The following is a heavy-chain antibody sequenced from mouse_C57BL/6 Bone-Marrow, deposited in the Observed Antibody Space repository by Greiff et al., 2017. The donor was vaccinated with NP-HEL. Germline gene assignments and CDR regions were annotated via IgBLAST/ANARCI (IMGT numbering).Heavy chain of an antibody. CDR3: SIYYYGSSYEGWYFDV. Sequence: QVQLQQPGAELVRPGSSVKLSCKASGYTFTSYWMHWVKQRPIQGLEWIGNIDPSDSETHYNQKFKDKATLTVDKSSSTAYMQLSSLTSEDSAVYYCSIYYYGSSYEGWYFDVWGTGTTVTVSS. CDR2: IDPSDSET. D-gene: IGHD1-1*01. J-gene: IGHJ1*03. V-gene: IGHV1-52*01. CDR1: GYTFTSYW.